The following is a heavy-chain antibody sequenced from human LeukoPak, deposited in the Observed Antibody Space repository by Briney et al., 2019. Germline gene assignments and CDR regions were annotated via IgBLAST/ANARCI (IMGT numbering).Heavy chain of an antibody. CDR3: ARFAYCGSGCWYYFDY. D-gene: IGHD2-21*02. CDR2: IYPTGGT. CDR1: GGSISSYY. V-gene: IGHV4-4*09. J-gene: IGHJ4*02. Sequence: PSETLSLTCTVSGGSISSYYWSWIRQSPGKGLEWIGYIYPTGGTNYNPSLKSRVTMSVDTSKNQFSLKLNSVTAADTAVYFCARFAYCGSGCWYYFDYWGQGVLVTVSS.